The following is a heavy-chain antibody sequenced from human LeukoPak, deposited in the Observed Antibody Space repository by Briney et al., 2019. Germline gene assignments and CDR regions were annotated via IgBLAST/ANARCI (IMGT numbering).Heavy chain of an antibody. J-gene: IGHJ5*02. CDR1: GYTFTSYG. CDR3: ARDYYYDSSGYGNWFDP. CDR2: ISAYNGNT. Sequence: ASAKVSCKASGYTFTSYGISWVRQAPGQGLEWMGWISAYNGNTNYAQKLQGRVTMTTDTSTSTAYMELRSLRSDDTAVYYCARDYYYDSSGYGNWFDPWGQGTLVTVSS. V-gene: IGHV1-18*01. D-gene: IGHD3-22*01.